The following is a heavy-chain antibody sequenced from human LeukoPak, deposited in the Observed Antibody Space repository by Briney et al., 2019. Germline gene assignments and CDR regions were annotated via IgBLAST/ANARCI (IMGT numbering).Heavy chain of an antibody. V-gene: IGHV1-69*04. CDR1: GGTFSSYA. D-gene: IGHD1-26*01. Sequence: SVKVSCKASGGTFSSYAISWVRQAPGQRLEWMGRIIPILGISNYAQKFQGRVTITADKSTSTAYMELSSLRSEDTAVYYCARDLGDRGYWGQGTLVTVSS. J-gene: IGHJ4*02. CDR3: ARDLGDRGY. CDR2: IIPILGIS.